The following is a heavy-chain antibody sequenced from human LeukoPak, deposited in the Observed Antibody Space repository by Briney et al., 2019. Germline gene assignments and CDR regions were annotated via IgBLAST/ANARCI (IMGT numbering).Heavy chain of an antibody. J-gene: IGHJ4*02. CDR2: ITPIFDTA. V-gene: IGHV1-69*05. CDR3: AAVPPAMYYFDC. Sequence: SVKVSCKASGGSFSNYAFSWVRQAPGQGLEWMGGITPIFDTANSAQKFQGRVTLTTDESTSTVYMELSSLRSEDTAVYYCAAVPPAMYYFDCWGQGTLVTVSS. CDR1: GGSFSNYA.